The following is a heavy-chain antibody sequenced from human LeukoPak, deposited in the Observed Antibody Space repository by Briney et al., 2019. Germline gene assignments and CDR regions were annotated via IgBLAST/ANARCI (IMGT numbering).Heavy chain of an antibody. Sequence: GGSLRLSCEASGFTFSSYWMSWVRQAPGKGLEWVANIKEDGSDKYYVDSVKGRFTISRDNVQNSLYLQMNSLRAEDTAMYYCARDRGYFDNWGQGTLVTVSS. V-gene: IGHV3-7*01. CDR3: ARDRGYFDN. CDR2: IKEDGSDK. J-gene: IGHJ4*02. CDR1: GFTFSSYW.